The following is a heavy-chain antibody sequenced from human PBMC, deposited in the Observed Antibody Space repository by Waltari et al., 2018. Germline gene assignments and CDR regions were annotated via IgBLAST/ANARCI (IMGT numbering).Heavy chain of an antibody. CDR1: EYTFTSSY. V-gene: IGHV1-46*01. CDR2: INPSGGST. D-gene: IGHD2-21*01. CDR3: ALDTGALWMDV. Sequence: QVQLVQSGAEVKKPGASVKISCKTSEYTFTSSYIHWVRQAPGQGLEWMGIINPSGGSTSYAQKFQGRVTMTRETSTSTVYMELSSLRSDDTAVYYCALDTGALWMDVWGQGTTVTVSS. J-gene: IGHJ6*02.